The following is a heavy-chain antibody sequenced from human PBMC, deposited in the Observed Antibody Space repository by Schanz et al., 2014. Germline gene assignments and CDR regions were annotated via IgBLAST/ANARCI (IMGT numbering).Heavy chain of an antibody. J-gene: IGHJ4*02. D-gene: IGHD2-21*01. CDR1: GYTFTSHG. V-gene: IGHV1-18*01. Sequence: QVQLVQSGAEVKKPGASVKVSCKASGYTFTSHGINWVRQAPGQGLEWMGWISPYNGNTNYAQKLQGRVTMTRNTSISTAYMELRSLRSDDTAMYYCARDRLECGAECYSVEVFEIWGQGTLVIVSS. CDR3: ARDRLECGAECYSVEVFEI. CDR2: ISPYNGNT.